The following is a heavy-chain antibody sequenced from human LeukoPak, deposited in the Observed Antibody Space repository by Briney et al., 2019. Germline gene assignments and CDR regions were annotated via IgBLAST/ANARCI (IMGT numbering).Heavy chain of an antibody. D-gene: IGHD2-2*01. V-gene: IGHV4-34*01. CDR3: ARDSTDDAFDI. CDR1: GGSFSGYY. J-gene: IGHJ3*02. Sequence: SETLSLTCAVYGGSFSGYYWSWIRQPPGKGLEWIGEINHSGSTNYNPSLKSRVTISVDTSKNQFSLKLSSVTAADTAVYYCARDSTDDAFDIWGRGTMVTVSS. CDR2: INHSGST.